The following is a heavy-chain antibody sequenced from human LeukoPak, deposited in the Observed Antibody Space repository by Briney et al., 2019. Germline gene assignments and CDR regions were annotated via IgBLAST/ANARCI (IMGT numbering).Heavy chain of an antibody. Sequence: GGSLRLSCAASGFTFSSYSMNWVRQAPGKGLEWVSSISSSSSYIYYADSVKGRFTISRDNAKNSLYLQMNSLRAEDTAVYYCARVMPIVVVPAGDYWGQGTLVTVSS. CDR2: ISSSSSYI. CDR1: GFTFSSYS. CDR3: ARVMPIVVVPAGDY. V-gene: IGHV3-21*01. D-gene: IGHD2-2*01. J-gene: IGHJ4*02.